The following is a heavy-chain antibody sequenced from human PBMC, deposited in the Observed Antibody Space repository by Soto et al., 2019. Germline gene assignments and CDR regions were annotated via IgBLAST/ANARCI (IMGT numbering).Heavy chain of an antibody. CDR3: ARVTTIFGVVINHYYYMDV. V-gene: IGHV3-53*04. J-gene: IGHJ6*03. Sequence: GGSLRLSCAASGFTVSSNYMSWVRQAPGKGLEWVSVIYSGGSTYYADSVKGRFTISRHNSKNTLYLQMNSLRAEDTAVYYCARVTTIFGVVINHYYYMDVWGKGTTVTVSS. CDR1: GFTVSSNY. D-gene: IGHD3-3*01. CDR2: IYSGGST.